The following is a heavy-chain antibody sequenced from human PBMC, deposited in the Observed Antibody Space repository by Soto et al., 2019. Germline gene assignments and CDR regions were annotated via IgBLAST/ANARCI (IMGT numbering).Heavy chain of an antibody. Sequence: QVQLEQSGPEVKRPGTSVKVSCKASGGAFGRYSVSWVRQAPGQRLEWIGGVIPAFNTSNYSLKFQGRVAIFADLSTSTVFMELRSLRSEDTALYYCARGDEMTAVTIFEYWGQGTLVTVSS. CDR2: VIPAFNTS. CDR3: ARGDEMTAVTIFEY. CDR1: GGAFGRYS. J-gene: IGHJ4*02. V-gene: IGHV1-69*01. D-gene: IGHD4-17*01.